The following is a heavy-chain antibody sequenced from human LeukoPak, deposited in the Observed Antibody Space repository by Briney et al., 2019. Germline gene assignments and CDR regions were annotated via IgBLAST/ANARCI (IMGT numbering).Heavy chain of an antibody. CDR3: ARRAVAGSFD. CDR2: IYPRDGST. V-gene: IGHV1-46*01. D-gene: IGHD6-19*01. Sequence: GASVKVSCKASGYTFTSNYIHWVRQAPGQGLEWMGMIYPRDGSTSYAQKFQGRVTITRDTSASTAYMELSSLRSEDTAVYYCARRAVAGSFDWGQGTLVTVSS. CDR1: GYTFTSNY. J-gene: IGHJ4*02.